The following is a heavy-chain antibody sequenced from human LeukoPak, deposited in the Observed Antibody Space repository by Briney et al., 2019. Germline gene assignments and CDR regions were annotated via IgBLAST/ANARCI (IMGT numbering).Heavy chain of an antibody. V-gene: IGHV1-69*13. J-gene: IGHJ6*02. D-gene: IGHD6-13*01. CDR2: IIPIFGTA. Sequence: SVKVSCKASGGIFSSYAISWVRQAPGQGLEWMGGIIPIFGTANYAQKFQGRVTITADESTSTAYMELSSLRSEDTPVYYCAKPEGIAAAGDYYGMDVWGQGTTVTVSS. CDR3: AKPEGIAAAGDYYGMDV. CDR1: GGIFSSYA.